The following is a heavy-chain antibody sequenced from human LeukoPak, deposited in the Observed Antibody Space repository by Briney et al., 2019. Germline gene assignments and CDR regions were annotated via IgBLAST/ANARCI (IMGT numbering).Heavy chain of an antibody. J-gene: IGHJ4*02. V-gene: IGHV3-7*01. CDR1: GFSLNGYW. CDR2: IKDDGSRK. D-gene: IGHD3-22*01. Sequence: GGSLRLSCAASGFSLNGYWMTWVRQAPGKGLEWVANIKDDGSRKHDVDSARGRFTISRDNAKNSVYLDMNSLRAEDTAVYYCARECIDGYYESSGYDLWGQGTLVTVSS. CDR3: ARECIDGYYESSGYDL.